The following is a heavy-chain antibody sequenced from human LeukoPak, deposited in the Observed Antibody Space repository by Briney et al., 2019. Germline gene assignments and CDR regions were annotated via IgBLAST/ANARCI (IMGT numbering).Heavy chain of an antibody. D-gene: IGHD4-23*01. CDR2: LRSKAGDYTA. CDR1: GFTFSNAW. J-gene: IGHJ4*02. V-gene: IGHV3-72*01. Sequence: GSLRLSCAASGFTFSNAWMSWVRQPPGKGLEWVARLRSKAGDYTAQYAASVKGRFTISRDDSNDSLFLQMNNLKIEDTAVYYCARDGMDGGNFDYWGQGTLVTVSS. CDR3: ARDGMDGGNFDY.